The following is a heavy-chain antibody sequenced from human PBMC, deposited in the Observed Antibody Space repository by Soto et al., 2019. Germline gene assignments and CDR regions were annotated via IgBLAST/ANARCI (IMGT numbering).Heavy chain of an antibody. CDR3: TRVTGYSYGTWGLFEY. CDR1: GFAFGDYA. V-gene: IGHV3-49*03. CDR2: IRSKAYGGTT. Sequence: GGSLRLSCTASGFAFGDYAMSWFRQAPGKGLEWVGFIRSKAYGGTTEYAASVKGRFTISRDDSKSIAYVQMNSLRTEDTALYYCTRVTGYSYGTWGLFEYWGQGTLVTVSS. D-gene: IGHD5-18*01. J-gene: IGHJ4*02.